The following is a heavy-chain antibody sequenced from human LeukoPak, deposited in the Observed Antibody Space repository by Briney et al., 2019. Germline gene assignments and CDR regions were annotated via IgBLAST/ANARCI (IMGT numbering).Heavy chain of an antibody. CDR1: GFTFSRYE. V-gene: IGHV3-48*03. CDR2: ISPSGTTI. Sequence: GGSLRLSCAVSGFTFSRYEMSWVRQAPGKGLEWTSYISPSGTTIYYVDSVKGRFIISRDNAKDSLYLQMNSLRVEDTAVYYCARDPRGPDYWGQGTLVTVSS. J-gene: IGHJ4*02. CDR3: ARDPRGPDY.